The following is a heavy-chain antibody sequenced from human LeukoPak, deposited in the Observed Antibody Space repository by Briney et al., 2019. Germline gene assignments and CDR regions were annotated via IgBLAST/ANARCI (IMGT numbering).Heavy chain of an antibody. V-gene: IGHV4-4*07. CDR1: GGSISSYY. D-gene: IGHD2-21*02. Sequence: SETLSLTCTVSGGSISSYYWSWIRQPAGKGLVWIGRIYTSGSIYYNPSLKSRVTMSLDTSKNQFSLRLTSVTAADTAVYFCARGPYCGGDCYFANWGQGTLVTVSS. J-gene: IGHJ4*02. CDR3: ARGPYCGGDCYFAN. CDR2: IYTSGSI.